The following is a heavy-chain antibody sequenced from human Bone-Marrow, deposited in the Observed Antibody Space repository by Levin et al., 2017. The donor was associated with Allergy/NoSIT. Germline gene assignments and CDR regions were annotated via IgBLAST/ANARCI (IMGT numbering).Heavy chain of an antibody. J-gene: IGHJ5*02. Sequence: SLKISCAASGFTFGDYAMHWVRQVSGKGLEWVSGISWNSGSLGYAESVKGRLTISRDNAKNSLYLQMSSLRPEDTALYFCTKDSHYYYGSIENWCDPRGEGTLVTVS. CDR3: TKDSHYYYGSIENWCDP. D-gene: IGHD3-10*01. CDR1: GFTFGDYA. V-gene: IGHV3-9*01. CDR2: ISWNSGSL.